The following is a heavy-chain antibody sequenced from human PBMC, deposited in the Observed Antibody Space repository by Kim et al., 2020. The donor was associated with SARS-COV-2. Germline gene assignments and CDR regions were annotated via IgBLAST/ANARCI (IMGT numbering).Heavy chain of an antibody. CDR1: GGSISSYY. D-gene: IGHD3-10*01. Sequence: SETLSLTCTVSGGSISSYYWSWIRQPPGKGLEWIGYIYYSGSTNYNPSLKSRVTISVDTSKNQFSLKLSSVTAADTAVYYCARGGRGMVRGVIIGNWFDPWGQGTLVTVSS. CDR3: ARGGRGMVRGVIIGNWFDP. V-gene: IGHV4-59*01. CDR2: IYYSGST. J-gene: IGHJ5*02.